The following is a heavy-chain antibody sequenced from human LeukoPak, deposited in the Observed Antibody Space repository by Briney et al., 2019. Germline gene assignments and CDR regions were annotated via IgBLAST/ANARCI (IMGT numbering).Heavy chain of an antibody. J-gene: IGHJ4*02. V-gene: IGHV1-2*02. Sequence: ASVTVSCKASGYTFTGYYMHWVRQAPGQGLEWMGWINPNSGGTNYAQKFQGRVTMTRDTSISTAYMELSRLRSDDTAVYYCARDLAVADNRDYWGQGTLVTVSS. CDR2: INPNSGGT. CDR1: GYTFTGYY. CDR3: ARDLAVADNRDY. D-gene: IGHD6-19*01.